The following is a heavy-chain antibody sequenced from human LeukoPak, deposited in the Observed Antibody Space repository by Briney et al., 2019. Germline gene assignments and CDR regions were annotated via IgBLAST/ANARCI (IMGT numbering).Heavy chain of an antibody. V-gene: IGHV3-30*18. CDR1: GFRFSSYG. CDR2: VSSDGNKE. D-gene: IGHD6-19*01. J-gene: IGHJ4*02. CDR3: AKEIAVADYFDY. Sequence: PGGSLRLSCAASGFRFSSYGMHWVRQAPGKGLEWVAVVSSDGNKEYYADSVKGRFTISRDNPKNTLYLQMNSQRVEDTAVFYCAKEIAVADYFDYWGQGTLVTVSS.